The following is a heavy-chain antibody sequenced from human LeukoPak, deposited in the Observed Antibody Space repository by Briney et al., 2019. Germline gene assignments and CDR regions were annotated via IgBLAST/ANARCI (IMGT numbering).Heavy chain of an antibody. CDR3: AKSFIYSSSSYYFDY. Sequence: GGSLRLSCAASGFTFSSYAMSWVRQAPGKGLEWVSAISGSGGSTYYADSVKGRFTISRDNSKNTLYLQMNSLRAEDTAVYYCAKSFIYSSSSYYFDYWGQGTLVTVSS. J-gene: IGHJ4*02. V-gene: IGHV3-23*01. D-gene: IGHD6-6*01. CDR1: GFTFSSYA. CDR2: ISGSGGST.